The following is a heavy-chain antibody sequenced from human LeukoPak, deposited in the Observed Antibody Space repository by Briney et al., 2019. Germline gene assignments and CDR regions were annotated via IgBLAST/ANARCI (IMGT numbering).Heavy chain of an antibody. Sequence: GGSLRLSCAASGFIFSRYALHWVRQAPGKGLEWVAVIAADGKDIKYADSVKGRFTISRDNSRNTLYLQMNSLRAEDTAVYYCAKDSSPYCSSTSCYYNWFDPWGQGTLVTVSS. CDR3: AKDSSPYCSSTSCYYNWFDP. J-gene: IGHJ5*02. CDR1: GFIFSRYA. V-gene: IGHV3-30*18. CDR2: IAADGKDI. D-gene: IGHD2-2*01.